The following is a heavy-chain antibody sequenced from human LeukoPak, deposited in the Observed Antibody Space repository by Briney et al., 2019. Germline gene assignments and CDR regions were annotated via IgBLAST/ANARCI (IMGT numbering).Heavy chain of an antibody. CDR1: GFTFSSHW. D-gene: IGHD6-13*01. J-gene: IGHJ4*02. CDR2: IKKDVDEK. CDR3: ARGLAAAGTRGPY. Sequence: GGSLRLSCAASGFTFSSHWMTWIRQAPGKGLEWVASIKKDVDEKYYVDSVKGRFTISRDNAKNSLYLHMNSLRADDTAVYYCARGLAAAGTRGPYWGQGTLVTVSS. V-gene: IGHV3-7*04.